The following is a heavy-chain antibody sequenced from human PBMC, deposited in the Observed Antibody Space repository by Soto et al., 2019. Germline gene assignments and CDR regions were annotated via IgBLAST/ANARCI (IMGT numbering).Heavy chain of an antibody. Sequence: SETLSLTCTVSGGSVSSGSYYWRWIRQPPGKGLEWIGYIYYSGSTNYNPSLKSRVTISVDTSKNQFSLKLSSVTAADTAVYYCARLNTAMDYFDYWGQGTLVTVSS. CDR3: ARLNTAMDYFDY. J-gene: IGHJ4*02. CDR1: GGSVSSGSYY. V-gene: IGHV4-61*01. D-gene: IGHD5-18*01. CDR2: IYYSGST.